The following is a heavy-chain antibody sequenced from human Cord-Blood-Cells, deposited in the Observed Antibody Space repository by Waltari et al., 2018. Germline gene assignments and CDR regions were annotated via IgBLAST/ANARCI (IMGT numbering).Heavy chain of an antibody. Sequence: EVQLVESGGGLVQPGGSLRLSCAASVFTFSSYSMNWVRQAPGKGLAWVSYISSSSSTIYYADSVKGRFTISRDNAKNSLYLQMNSLRDEDTAVYYCARARGEDIVVVPAAMYYYYYMDVWGKGTTVTVSS. CDR1: VFTFSSYS. V-gene: IGHV3-48*02. CDR2: ISSSSSTI. D-gene: IGHD2-2*01. CDR3: ARARGEDIVVVPAAMYYYYYMDV. J-gene: IGHJ6*03.